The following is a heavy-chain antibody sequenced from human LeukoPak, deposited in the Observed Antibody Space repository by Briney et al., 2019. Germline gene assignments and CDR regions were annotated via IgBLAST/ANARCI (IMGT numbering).Heavy chain of an antibody. J-gene: IGHJ4*02. CDR2: ISAGGGAT. D-gene: IGHD6-6*01. CDR1: GFTFSTYA. CDR3: AKDGSSSPYYFDH. Sequence: GGSLRLSCAASGFTFSTYAMSWVRQAPGKELEWVSAISAGGGATYYADSVKGRFTISRDNSKNTLYLQMNRLRVDDTAVYYCAKDGSSSPYYFDHWGQGTLVTVSS. V-gene: IGHV3-23*01.